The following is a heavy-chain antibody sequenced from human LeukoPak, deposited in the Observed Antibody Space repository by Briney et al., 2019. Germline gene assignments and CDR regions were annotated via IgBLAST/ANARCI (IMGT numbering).Heavy chain of an antibody. V-gene: IGHV4-39*07. CDR2: IYYSGST. Sequence: SETLSLTCTVSGGSISSSSYYWGWIRQPPGKGLEWIGSIYYSGSTYYNPSLKSRVTISVDTSKNQFSLKLSSVTAADTAVYYCAAFLLQQINVFDIWGQGTMVTVSS. J-gene: IGHJ3*02. CDR1: GGSISSSSYY. D-gene: IGHD1-1*01. CDR3: AAFLLQQINVFDI.